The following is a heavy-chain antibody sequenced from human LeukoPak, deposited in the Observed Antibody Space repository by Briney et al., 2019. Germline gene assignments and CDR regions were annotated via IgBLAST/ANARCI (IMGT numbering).Heavy chain of an antibody. CDR1: GFTFSNAW. Sequence: GGSLRFSCAASGFTFSNAWMSWVRQAPGKGLEWVGRIKSKTDGGTTDYAAPVKGRFTISRDDSKNTLYLQMNSLKTEDTAVYYCTTGGVVVVVAATLADYWGQGTLVTVSS. CDR2: IKSKTDGGTT. D-gene: IGHD2-15*01. CDR3: TTGGVVVVVAATLADY. V-gene: IGHV3-15*01. J-gene: IGHJ4*02.